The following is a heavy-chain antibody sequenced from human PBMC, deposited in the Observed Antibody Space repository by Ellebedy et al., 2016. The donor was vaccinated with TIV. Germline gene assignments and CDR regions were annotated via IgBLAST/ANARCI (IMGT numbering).Heavy chain of an antibody. J-gene: IGHJ4*02. D-gene: IGHD3-22*01. V-gene: IGHV4-39*01. CDR1: GGSISSSSYY. CDR2: IYYSGST. Sequence: SETLSLXCTVSGGSISSSSYYWGWIRQPPGKGLEWIGSIYYSGSTYYNPSLKSRVTISVDTSKNQFSLKLSSVTAADTAVYYCARRIDYYDSSYYFDCWGQGTLVTVSS. CDR3: ARRIDYYDSSYYFDC.